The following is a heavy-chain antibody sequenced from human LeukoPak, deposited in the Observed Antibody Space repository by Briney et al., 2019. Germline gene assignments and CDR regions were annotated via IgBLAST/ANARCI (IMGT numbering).Heavy chain of an antibody. CDR3: ARSATTHDY. V-gene: IGHV4-4*02. CDR1: GGSISSSNW. CDR2: INHSGST. D-gene: IGHD4-11*01. J-gene: IGHJ4*02. Sequence: SETLSLTCAVSGGSISSSNWWSWIRQPPGKGLEWIGEINHSGSTNYNPSLKSRVTISVDTSKNQFSLKLSSVTAADTAVYYCARSATTHDYWGQGTLVTVSS.